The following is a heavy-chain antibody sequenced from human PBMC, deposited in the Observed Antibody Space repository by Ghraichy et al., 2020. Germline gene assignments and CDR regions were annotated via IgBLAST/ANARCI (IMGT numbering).Heavy chain of an antibody. Sequence: SETLSLTCTVSGGSISSYYWSWIRQPPGKGLEWIGYIYYSGSTNYNPSLKSRVTISVDTSKNQFSLKLSSVTAADTDVYYCAREYRSYYYYYMDVWGKGTTVTVSS. CDR3: AREYRSYYYYYMDV. CDR2: IYYSGST. J-gene: IGHJ6*03. D-gene: IGHD3-16*02. V-gene: IGHV4-59*01. CDR1: GGSISSYY.